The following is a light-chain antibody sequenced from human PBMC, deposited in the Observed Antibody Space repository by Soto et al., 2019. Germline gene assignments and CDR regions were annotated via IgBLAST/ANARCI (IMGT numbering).Light chain of an antibody. J-gene: IGLJ3*02. Sequence: QTVVTQEPSFSVSPGRTVTLTCGLSSGSVFTSHSPSWYQQTPGQAPRTLIYSTNTRSSGVPDRFSGSILGNKAALTITGAQADDESDYYCLLYMGGVIWVFGGGTQLTVL. CDR2: STN. CDR3: LLYMGGVIWV. CDR1: SGSVFTSHS. V-gene: IGLV8-61*01.